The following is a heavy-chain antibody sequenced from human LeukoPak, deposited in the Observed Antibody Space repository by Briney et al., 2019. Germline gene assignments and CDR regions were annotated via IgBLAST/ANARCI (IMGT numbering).Heavy chain of an antibody. CDR3: ARDTGREDYFDF. V-gene: IGHV1-69*13. CDR2: IIPIFGTA. D-gene: IGHD1-14*01. J-gene: IGHJ4*02. CDR1: GGTFSSYA. Sequence: SVKVSCKAFGGTFSSYAISWVRQAPGQGLEWMGGIIPIFGTANYAQKFQGRVTITADESTSTAYMELSSLRSEDTAVYYCARDTGREDYFDFWGQGTQVTVSS.